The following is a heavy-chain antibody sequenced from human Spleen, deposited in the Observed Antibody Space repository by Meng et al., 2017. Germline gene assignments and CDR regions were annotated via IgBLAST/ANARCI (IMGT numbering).Heavy chain of an antibody. CDR1: GFIVSSKY. D-gene: IGHD6-6*01. CDR3: ARVVTAMDV. CDR2: INSGGTYK. J-gene: IGHJ6*02. Sequence: GESLKISCAASGFIVSSKYMSWFRQAPGKGLEWVSSINSGGTYKYYPDSMKGRFSISRDNAKNSLYLQMNSLRVEDTAVYYCARVVTAMDVWGQGTTVTVSS. V-gene: IGHV3-21*01.